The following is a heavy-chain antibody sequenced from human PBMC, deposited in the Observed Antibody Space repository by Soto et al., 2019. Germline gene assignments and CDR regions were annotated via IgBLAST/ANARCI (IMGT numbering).Heavy chain of an antibody. CDR1: GGSISSYY. J-gene: IGHJ4*02. CDR3: ARRYGYSFDY. V-gene: IGHV4-59*08. CDR2: NYYSGST. Sequence: QVQLQESGPGLVKPSETLSLTCTVSGGSISSYYWSWIRQPPGEGLEWIGYNYYSGSTNYNPSLKSRVTISVDTSKNQFSLKLSSVTAADTAVYYCARRYGYSFDYWGQGTLVTVSS. D-gene: IGHD1-20*01.